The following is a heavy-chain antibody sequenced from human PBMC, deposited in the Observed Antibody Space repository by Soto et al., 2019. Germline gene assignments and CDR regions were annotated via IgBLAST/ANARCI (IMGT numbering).Heavy chain of an antibody. CDR3: AKATTGINSPTDF. D-gene: IGHD7-27*01. CDR2: ISSSGDNT. CDR1: GFTFSNYA. J-gene: IGHJ4*02. V-gene: IGHV3-23*01. Sequence: DVQLLESGGALEQPGGSLRLSCAASGFTFSNYAMSWLLQATGKRLEWVSTISSSGDNTYYADSVKGRFTISRDNSRNTLRLQMNSLRAEDTAVYHCAKATTGINSPTDFWGQGTLVTVCS.